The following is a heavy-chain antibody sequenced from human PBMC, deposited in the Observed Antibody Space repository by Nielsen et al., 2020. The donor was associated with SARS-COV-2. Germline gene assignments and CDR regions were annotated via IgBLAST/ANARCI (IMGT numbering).Heavy chain of an antibody. V-gene: IGHV3-23*01. CDR3: SSPTVAY. Sequence: GESLKISCAASGSTFSSYAMSWVRQAPGKGLEWVSAINGGGASTYYADSVKGRFTISRDNSKNTLYLQMSSMRAEDTAVYYCSSPTVAYWGQGTLVTVSS. J-gene: IGHJ4*02. D-gene: IGHD4-23*01. CDR1: GSTFSSYA. CDR2: INGGGAST.